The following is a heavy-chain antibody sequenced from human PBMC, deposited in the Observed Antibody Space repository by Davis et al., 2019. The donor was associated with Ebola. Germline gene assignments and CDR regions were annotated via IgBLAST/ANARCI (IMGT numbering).Heavy chain of an antibody. CDR3: ARDGMGGATFDY. Sequence: PGGSLRLSCAASGFTFSSYGMHWVRQAPGTGPEWVAVIWYAGSNKYYADSVKGRFTISRDNSKNTLYLQMNSLRAEDTAVYYCARDGMGGATFDYWGQGTLVTVSS. V-gene: IGHV3-33*01. J-gene: IGHJ4*02. CDR1: GFTFSSYG. CDR2: IWYAGSNK. D-gene: IGHD1-26*01.